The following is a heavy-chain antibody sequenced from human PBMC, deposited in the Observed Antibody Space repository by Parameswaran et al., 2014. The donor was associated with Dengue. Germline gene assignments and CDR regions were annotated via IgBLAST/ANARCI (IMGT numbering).Heavy chain of an antibody. D-gene: IGHD3-3*01. CDR3: ARDRVVNYDFWSGYHRIVDY. V-gene: IGHV7-4-1*02. CDR2: INTNTGNP. Sequence: WVRQAPGQGLEWMGWINTNTGNPTYAQGFTGRFVFSLDTSVSTAYLQISSLKAEDTAVYYCARDRVVNYDFWSGYHRIVDYWGQGTLVTVSS. J-gene: IGHJ4*02.